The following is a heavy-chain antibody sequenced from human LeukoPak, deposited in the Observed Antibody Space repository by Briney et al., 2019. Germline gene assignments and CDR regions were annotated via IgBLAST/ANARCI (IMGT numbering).Heavy chain of an antibody. CDR3: AKDISPRIAAGGMDNRFDP. Sequence: WVXGIDWNSGSIGYADSVKGRFTISRDDAKKSLYLQMNSLRPEDTALYYCAKDISPRIAAGGMDNRFDPWGQGTLVTVSS. V-gene: IGHV3-9*01. CDR2: IDWNSGSI. J-gene: IGHJ5*02. D-gene: IGHD6-13*01.